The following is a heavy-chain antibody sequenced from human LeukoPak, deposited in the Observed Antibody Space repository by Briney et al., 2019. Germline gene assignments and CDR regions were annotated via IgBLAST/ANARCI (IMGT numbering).Heavy chain of an antibody. CDR2: INPNSGGT. CDR3: ARANYYGSGSYPFDY. J-gene: IGHJ4*02. D-gene: IGHD3-10*01. V-gene: IGHV1-2*02. CDR1: GYTFTGYY. Sequence: ASVKVSCKASGYTFTGYYMHWVRQAPGQGLEWKGWINPNSGGTNYAQKFQGRVTMTRDTSISTAYMELSRLRSDDTAVYYCARANYYGSGSYPFDYWGPGTLVTVSS.